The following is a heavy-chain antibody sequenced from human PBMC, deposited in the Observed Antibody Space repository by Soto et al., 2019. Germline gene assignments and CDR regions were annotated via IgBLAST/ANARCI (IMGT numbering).Heavy chain of an antibody. CDR2: MNPNSGNT. Sequence: QVQLVQSGAEVKKPGASVKVSCKASGYTFTSYDINWMRQATGQGLEWMGWMNPNSGNTGYAQKFQGRVTMTRNTSISTVYMELSSLRSEDTAVYYCASPARNYDFWSGYSFDIWGQGTMVTVSS. V-gene: IGHV1-8*01. CDR3: ASPARNYDFWSGYSFDI. D-gene: IGHD3-3*01. J-gene: IGHJ3*02. CDR1: GYTFTSYD.